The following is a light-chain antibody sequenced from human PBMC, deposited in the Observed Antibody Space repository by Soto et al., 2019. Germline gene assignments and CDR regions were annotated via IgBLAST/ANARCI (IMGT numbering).Light chain of an antibody. J-gene: IGKJ4*01. Sequence: AIQLTRTPPSLSASFRDRFTITCLASQDITSALAWWQKKPGSPPKLLIYEASNLETGVPSRFSGSGSGSDFTLTICSLQPADCATYCCQQFNNYPPTFGGGTKVDIK. CDR1: QDITSA. CDR2: EAS. V-gene: IGKV1D-13*01. CDR3: QQFNNYPPT.